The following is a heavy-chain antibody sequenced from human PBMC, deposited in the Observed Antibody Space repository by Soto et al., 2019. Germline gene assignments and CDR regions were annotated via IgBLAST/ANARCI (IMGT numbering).Heavy chain of an antibody. CDR2: ISSTSSYI. Sequence: GGSLRLSCAASGFTFSSYGMNWVRQAPGKGLEWVSSISSTSSYIYYADSVKGRFTISRDNAKNSLYLQMNSLRAEDTAVYYCASLGGAVAGRFDYWGQGTLVTVSS. J-gene: IGHJ4*02. CDR3: ASLGGAVAGRFDY. CDR1: GFTFSSYG. V-gene: IGHV3-21*06. D-gene: IGHD6-19*01.